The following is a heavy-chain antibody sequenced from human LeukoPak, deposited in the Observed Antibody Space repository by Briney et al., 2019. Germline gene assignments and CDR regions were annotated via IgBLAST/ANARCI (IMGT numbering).Heavy chain of an antibody. J-gene: IGHJ6*02. Sequence: GVSLRLSCAASGFTFSSYGMHWVRQAPGKGLEWVAVISYEGSNEYYEDSVKGRFTISRDNSKNTLYLQMNSLRAEDTAVYYCAKDRGWFGEHDGMDVWGQGTTVTVSS. CDR3: AKDRGWFGEHDGMDV. CDR2: ISYEGSNE. CDR1: GFTFSSYG. D-gene: IGHD3-10*01. V-gene: IGHV3-30*18.